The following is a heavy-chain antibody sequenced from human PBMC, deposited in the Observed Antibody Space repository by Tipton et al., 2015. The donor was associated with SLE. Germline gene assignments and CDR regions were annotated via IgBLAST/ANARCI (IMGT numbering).Heavy chain of an antibody. CDR3: ADRRTGYRDAFDI. D-gene: IGHD5-12*01. CDR1: NGSISRSSYY. CDR2: IYYSGSTT. Sequence: TLSLTCSVSNGSISRSSYYWGWIRQPPGKGLEWIASIYYSGSTTYYNPSLKSRVTISVDTSNNQFSLLRTSVSAPDTAVYYCADRRTGYRDAFDIWGQGTMVTVSS. J-gene: IGHJ3*02. V-gene: IGHV4-39*01.